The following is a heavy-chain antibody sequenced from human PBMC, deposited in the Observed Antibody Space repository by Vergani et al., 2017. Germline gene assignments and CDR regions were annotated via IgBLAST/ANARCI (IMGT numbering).Heavy chain of an antibody. CDR3: AKVGRSEVAGTFGAFDI. Sequence: EVQLVESGGGLIQPGGSLRLSCTASGFFFSDYYMSWLRQAPGKGLEWVSTLSASDRRTHYADSVKGRFTISRDISKNTLFLHMNSLRPEDTAVYYCAKVGRSEVAGTFGAFDIWGQGTMVTVSS. CDR2: LSASDRRT. V-gene: IGHV3-23*04. J-gene: IGHJ3*02. CDR1: GFFFSDYY. D-gene: IGHD6-19*01.